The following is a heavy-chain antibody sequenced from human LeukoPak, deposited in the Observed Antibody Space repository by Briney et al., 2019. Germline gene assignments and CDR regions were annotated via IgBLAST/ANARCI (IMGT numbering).Heavy chain of an antibody. CDR2: INHSGST. CDR1: GFTFNNYA. J-gene: IGHJ5*02. CDR3: ARGNLDTAMVTYWFDP. D-gene: IGHD5-18*01. V-gene: IGHV4-34*01. Sequence: GSLRLSCVASGFTFNNYAMSWVRQPPGKGLEWIGEINHSGSTNYNPSLKSRVTISVDTSKNQFSLKLSSVTATDTAVYYCARGNLDTAMVTYWFDPWGQGTLVTVSS.